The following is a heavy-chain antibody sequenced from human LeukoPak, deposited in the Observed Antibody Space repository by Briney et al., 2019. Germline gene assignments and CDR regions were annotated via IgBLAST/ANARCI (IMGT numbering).Heavy chain of an antibody. V-gene: IGHV3-30*18. CDR3: AKDRSSSWTIDY. D-gene: IGHD6-13*01. CDR1: GFTFSNSG. CDR2: ISYDGSDE. Sequence: GGSLRLSCAASGFTFSNSGMHWVRQAPGKGLEWVAIISYDGSDEYSADSVRGRFIISRDNSKNTLYLQMNRLRAEDTALYYCAKDRSSSWTIDYWGQGTLVTVSS. J-gene: IGHJ4*02.